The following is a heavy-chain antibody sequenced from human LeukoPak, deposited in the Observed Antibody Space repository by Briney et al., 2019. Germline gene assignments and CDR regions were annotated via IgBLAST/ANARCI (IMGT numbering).Heavy chain of an antibody. CDR1: GYTFTSYD. CDR2: MNPNSGNT. Sequence: ASVKVSCKASGYTFTSYDINWVRQSTGQGLEWMGWMNPNSGNTGYAQKFQGRVTITRNTSISTAYMELSSLRSEDTAVYYCARGGNELRFLEWRSLNWFDPWGQGTLVTVSS. V-gene: IGHV1-8*03. J-gene: IGHJ5*02. CDR3: ARGGNELRFLEWRSLNWFDP. D-gene: IGHD3-3*01.